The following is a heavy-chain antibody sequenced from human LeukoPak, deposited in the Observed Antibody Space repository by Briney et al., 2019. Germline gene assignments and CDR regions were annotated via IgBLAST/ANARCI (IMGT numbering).Heavy chain of an antibody. D-gene: IGHD1-26*01. V-gene: IGHV3-53*01. CDR1: VFTVSDNY. CDR3: ARIEWERLGRAFDI. CDR2: IYSAGAT. Sequence: GGSLRLSCAATVFTVSDNYMTWVRQAPGKGLEWVSSIYSAGATHYAESVKGRFTISRDNSKNTLYLQMNSLRAEDMAVYYCARIEWERLGRAFDIWGRGTMVTVSS. J-gene: IGHJ3*02.